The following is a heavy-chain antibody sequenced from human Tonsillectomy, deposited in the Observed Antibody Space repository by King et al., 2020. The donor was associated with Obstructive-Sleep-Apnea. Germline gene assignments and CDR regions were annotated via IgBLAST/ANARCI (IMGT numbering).Heavy chain of an antibody. V-gene: IGHV4-39*07. CDR3: ARAYLLCDIRMDV. D-gene: IGHD2/OR15-2a*01. CDR1: GGSISSSRYY. J-gene: IGHJ6*02. CDR2: VSYRGTT. Sequence: MQLQESGPGLVKPSETLSLTCTVSGGSISSSRYYWGWIRLPPGKGLEWLGTVSYRGTTYYNPSLKSRVTISVDTSKNQFSLKLYSVTAADTAVYYCARAYLLCDIRMDVWGQGTTVTVSS.